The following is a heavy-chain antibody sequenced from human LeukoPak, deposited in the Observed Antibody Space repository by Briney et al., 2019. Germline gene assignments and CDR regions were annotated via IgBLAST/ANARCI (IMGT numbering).Heavy chain of an antibody. CDR1: GGSISSGGYY. Sequence: TLSLICTVSGGSISSGGYYWSWIRQPPGAALEWLAVIYSDDDKRYSPSLKTRLTITKATSKNQVVLTMTNMDPVDTATYFCAYSEPWRRFGVDYWGQGTLVTVSS. CDR2: IYSDDDK. V-gene: IGHV2-5*08. J-gene: IGHJ4*02. D-gene: IGHD3-10*01. CDR3: AYSEPWRRFGVDY.